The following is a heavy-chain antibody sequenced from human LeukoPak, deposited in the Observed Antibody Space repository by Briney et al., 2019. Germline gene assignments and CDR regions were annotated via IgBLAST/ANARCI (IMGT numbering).Heavy chain of an antibody. CDR1: GYTFTGYY. CDR2: INPNSGGT. V-gene: IGHV1-2*02. D-gene: IGHD2-21*01. CDR3: ARIPYAAGNWFDP. J-gene: IGHJ5*02. Sequence: ASVKVSCKASGYTFTGYYMHWLRQPPGQGLEWMGWINPNSGGTNYAQKFQGRVTMTRDTSISTAYMELSRLRSDDTAVYYCARIPYAAGNWFDPWGQGTLVTVSS.